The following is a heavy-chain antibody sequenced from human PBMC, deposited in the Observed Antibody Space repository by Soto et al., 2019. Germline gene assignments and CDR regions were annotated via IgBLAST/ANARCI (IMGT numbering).Heavy chain of an antibody. CDR3: AEDRHWASAGMDV. CDR1: GFRFEDYA. D-gene: IGHD6-13*01. Sequence: PGGSLRLSCAASGFRFEDYAMHWVLQAPGKGLEWVSGISWNSGTIAYADSVKGRFTISSDSAKSSLYLQMNSLSAEDTALYYCAEDRHWASAGMDVWGKGTTVTVSS. V-gene: IGHV3-9*01. CDR2: ISWNSGTI. J-gene: IGHJ6*03.